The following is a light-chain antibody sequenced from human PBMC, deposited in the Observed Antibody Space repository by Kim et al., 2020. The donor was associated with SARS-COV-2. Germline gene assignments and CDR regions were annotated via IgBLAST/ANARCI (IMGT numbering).Light chain of an antibody. CDR1: TSNIGSNY. J-gene: IGLJ1*01. CDR3: AAWDDSLSGLYV. V-gene: IGLV1-47*01. Sequence: TVTIPCSGSTSNIGSNYVSWYQQLPGPAPKLLIYRNNQRPSGVPDRFSGSKSGTSASLAISGLRSEDEADYYCAAWDDSLSGLYVFGTGTKVTVL. CDR2: RNN.